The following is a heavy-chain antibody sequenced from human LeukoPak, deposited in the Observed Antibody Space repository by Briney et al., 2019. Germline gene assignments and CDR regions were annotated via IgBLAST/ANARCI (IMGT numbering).Heavy chain of an antibody. CDR2: ISNRVTYT. D-gene: IGHD3-16*01. Sequence: PGGSLTLFCAASGLTFSSHAMRWVRQAPGEGLGWVASISNRVTYTYYADSVKGRFTISRDNAKNSLYLQMNYLRAADTAVYYCARDYDDIDHIRGFWGYWGQGTRVTVSS. CDR3: ARDYDDIDHIRGFWGY. V-gene: IGHV3-21*01. J-gene: IGHJ4*02. CDR1: GLTFSSHA.